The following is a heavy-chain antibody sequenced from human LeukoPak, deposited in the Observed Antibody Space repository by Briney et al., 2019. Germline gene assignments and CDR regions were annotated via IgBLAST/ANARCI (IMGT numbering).Heavy chain of an antibody. CDR1: GESFSGYY. Sequence: SETLFLTCAVYGESFSGYYWSSVRQPPGKGLKWIGEINHSGSTHYNPSLKRRVTISVDTSKNQSSLKLSSVTAADTAVYYCARGGPYYDFWSAKGIYYYYYYMDVWGKGTTVTVSS. D-gene: IGHD3-3*01. V-gene: IGHV4-34*01. CDR3: ARGGPYYDFWSAKGIYYYYYYMDV. J-gene: IGHJ6*03. CDR2: INHSGST.